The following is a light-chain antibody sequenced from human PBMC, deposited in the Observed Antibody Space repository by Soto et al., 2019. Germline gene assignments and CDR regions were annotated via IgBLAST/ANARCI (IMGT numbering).Light chain of an antibody. CDR1: QSVSSSY. CDR3: QRYNNWPLT. CDR2: GAS. V-gene: IGKV3-20*01. Sequence: EIVLTQSPGTLSLSPGERATLSCRASQSVSSSYLAWYQQKPGQPPRLLIYGASSRATGIPDRFSGSGSGTDFTLTISRLEPEDFAVFYCQRYNNWPLTFGGGTKVDI. J-gene: IGKJ4*01.